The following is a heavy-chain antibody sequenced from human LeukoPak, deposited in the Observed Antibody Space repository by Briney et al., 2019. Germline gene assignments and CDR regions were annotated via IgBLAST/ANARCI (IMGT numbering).Heavy chain of an antibody. D-gene: IGHD2-2*01. CDR3: ARARSEVVPAAIRYYYYYYMDV. Sequence: SETLSLTCTVSGGSISSGSYYWSWIRQPAGKGLEWIGRIYTSGSTNYNPSLKSRVTISVDTSKNQFSLKLSSVTAADTAVYYCARARSEVVPAAIRYYYYYYMDVWGKGTTVTVSS. J-gene: IGHJ6*03. CDR2: IYTSGST. CDR1: GGSISSGSYY. V-gene: IGHV4-61*02.